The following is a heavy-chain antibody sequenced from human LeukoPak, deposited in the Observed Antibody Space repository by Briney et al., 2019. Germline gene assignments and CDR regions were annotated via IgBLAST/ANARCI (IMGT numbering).Heavy chain of an antibody. CDR3: ARDFDMGITPGDDFDF. J-gene: IGHJ4*02. CDR1: GFSFSKYW. D-gene: IGHD3-16*01. Sequence: GGSLRLSCAASGFSFSKYWMHCVRQTPGEGLVWVSRIKEDGTYTSYADSVRGRLSISRDNARNTVFLQMNSLSAEDTAVYYCARDFDMGITPGDDFDFWGQGTLVTVSS. V-gene: IGHV3-74*01. CDR2: IKEDGTYT.